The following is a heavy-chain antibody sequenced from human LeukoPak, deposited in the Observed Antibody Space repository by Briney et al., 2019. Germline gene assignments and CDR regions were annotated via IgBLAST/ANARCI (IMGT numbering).Heavy chain of an antibody. D-gene: IGHD1-26*01. J-gene: IGHJ4*02. V-gene: IGHV3-30*02. CDR3: EGYSGSYYEAPY. CDR2: IRYDGSNK. Sequence: GGSQRLSCAASGFTFSSYAMNWVRQAPGKGLEWVALIRYDGSNKYYADSVKGRFTISRDDSKNTLYLQMSSLRPEDTAVYYCEGYSGSYYEAPYWGQGTLVTVSS. CDR1: GFTFSSYA.